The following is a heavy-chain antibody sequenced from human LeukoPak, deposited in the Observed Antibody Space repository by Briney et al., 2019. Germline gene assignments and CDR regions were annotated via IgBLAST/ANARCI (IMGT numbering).Heavy chain of an antibody. CDR2: IYYSGST. V-gene: IGHV4-59*08. J-gene: IGHJ4*02. D-gene: IGHD5-18*01. CDR3: ARRGGYSYGEGYFDY. CDR1: GGSITSFY. Sequence: ASETLSLTSTVPGGSITSFYWRCIWQPPGKGLEWIGYIYYSGSTNYNPSLKSRVTISVDTSKNQFSLKLSSVTAADTAVYYCARRGGYSYGEGYFDYWGQGTLVTVSS.